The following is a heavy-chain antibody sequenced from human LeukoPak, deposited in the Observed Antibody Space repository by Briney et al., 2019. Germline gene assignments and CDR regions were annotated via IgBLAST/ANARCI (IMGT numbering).Heavy chain of an antibody. Sequence: GGSLRLSCAASGFTFSSYEMNWVRQAPGKGLEWVSYISSSGSTIYYADSVKGRFTISRDNAKNSLYLQMNSLRAEDTAVYYCARDVVVPAATLYFDYWGQGTLVTVSS. CDR3: ARDVVVPAATLYFDY. V-gene: IGHV3-48*03. J-gene: IGHJ4*02. D-gene: IGHD2-2*01. CDR1: GFTFSSYE. CDR2: ISSSGSTI.